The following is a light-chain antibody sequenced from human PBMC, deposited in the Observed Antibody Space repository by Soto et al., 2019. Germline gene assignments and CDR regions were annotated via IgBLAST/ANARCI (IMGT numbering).Light chain of an antibody. Sequence: DIQMTQSPSTLSASVGDRVTITCRASQSISSWLAWYQQKPGKAPKLLIYDASSLESGVPSRFSGSGSGPEFTHTISSLQPDDIATYYCQQYNSYPGTFGHGTKVEIK. CDR2: DAS. CDR1: QSISSW. CDR3: QQYNSYPGT. V-gene: IGKV1-5*01. J-gene: IGKJ1*01.